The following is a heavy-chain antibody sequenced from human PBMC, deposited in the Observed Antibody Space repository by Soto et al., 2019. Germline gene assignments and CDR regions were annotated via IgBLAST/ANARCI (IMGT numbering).Heavy chain of an antibody. D-gene: IGHD3-22*01. V-gene: IGHV1-18*01. CDR3: ARTEVPYYDSSGYYSGGFLNFDY. Sequence: ASVKVSCKASGYTFTSYGISWVRQAPGQGLEWMGWISAYNGNTNYAQKLQGRVTMTTDTSTSTAYMELRSLRSDDTAVYYCARTEVPYYDSSGYYSGGFLNFDYWGQGTLVTVSS. J-gene: IGHJ4*02. CDR1: GYTFTSYG. CDR2: ISAYNGNT.